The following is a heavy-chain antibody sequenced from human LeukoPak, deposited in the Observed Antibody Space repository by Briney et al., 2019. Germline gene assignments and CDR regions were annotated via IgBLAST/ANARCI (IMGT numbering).Heavy chain of an antibody. CDR2: ISPYNGNT. CDR3: ARDKGRAYSYGYVDY. J-gene: IGHJ4*02. Sequence: GASVKVSCKTSGYTFTTFGINWVRQAPGQGLEWMGWISPYNGNTNYAQKLQGRVTMTTDTSTNTAYTELRSLRSDDTAVYYCARDKGRAYSYGYVDYWGQGTLVTVS. V-gene: IGHV1-18*01. CDR1: GYTFTTFG. D-gene: IGHD5-18*01.